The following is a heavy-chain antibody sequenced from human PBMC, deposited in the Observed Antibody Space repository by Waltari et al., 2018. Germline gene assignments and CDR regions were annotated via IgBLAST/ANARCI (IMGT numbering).Heavy chain of an antibody. D-gene: IGHD3-22*01. CDR1: GYIFTNYG. CDR2: ISPQNGDT. V-gene: IGHV1-18*01. CDR3: ARPPFTSSWYYFDR. J-gene: IGHJ4*02. Sequence: MQSGPEVKRPGASVNVPCKASGYIFTNYGFSWVRQAPGQGLEYMGWISPQNGDTNFVQKFRGRVTMTTDTSTSTAYMELRSLTPDDTAIYFCARPPFTSSWYYFDRWGQGTLVTVSS.